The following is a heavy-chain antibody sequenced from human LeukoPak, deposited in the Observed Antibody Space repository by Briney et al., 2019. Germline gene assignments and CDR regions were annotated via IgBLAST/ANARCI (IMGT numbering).Heavy chain of an antibody. Sequence: GGSLRLSCAASGFTFSDYYMSWVRQAPGKGLEWVGRIKSKTDGGTIDYGAPVKGRFTISRDDSQNTLYLQMNSLKTEDTAVYYCIRGVDPWGQGTLVTVSS. CDR3: IRGVDP. V-gene: IGHV3-15*01. CDR1: GFTFSDYY. J-gene: IGHJ5*02. CDR2: IKSKTDGGTI.